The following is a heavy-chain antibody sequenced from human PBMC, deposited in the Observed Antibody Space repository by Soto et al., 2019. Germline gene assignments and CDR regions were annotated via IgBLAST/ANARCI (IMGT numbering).Heavy chain of an antibody. CDR2: ISAYNGYT. CDR1: GYTFTNYG. V-gene: IGHV1-18*04. CDR3: ARLYGGYGMDV. D-gene: IGHD3-3*01. Sequence: GASVKVSCKASGYTFTNYGLNWLRQPPGQGLEWMGWISAYNGYTNYAQKLQGRVTMTTDTSTSTAYMELRSLRSDDTAVYYCARLYGGYGMDVWGQGTTVTVSS. J-gene: IGHJ6*02.